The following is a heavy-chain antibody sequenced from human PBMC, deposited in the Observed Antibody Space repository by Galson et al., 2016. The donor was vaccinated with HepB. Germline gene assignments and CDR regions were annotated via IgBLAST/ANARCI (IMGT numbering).Heavy chain of an antibody. Sequence: SLRLSCAASGFTFSSYWMHWVRQVPGKGLLWVSRINSDGSSTNYADSAKGRFTVPRDNAKNTLYLQMSSLRAEDTAVYYCARADPRSQVAITLVPDFWGQGALVVVSS. J-gene: IGHJ4*02. V-gene: IGHV3-74*01. CDR1: GFTFSSYW. CDR2: INSDGSST. CDR3: ARADPRSQVAITLVPDF. D-gene: IGHD3/OR15-3a*01.